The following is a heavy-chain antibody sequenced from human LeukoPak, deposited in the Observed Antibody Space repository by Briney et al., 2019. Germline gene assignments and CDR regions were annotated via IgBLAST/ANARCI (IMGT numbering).Heavy chain of an antibody. V-gene: IGHV4-31*03. CDR2: IYYSGST. J-gene: IGHJ4*02. CDR1: GGYISSSGYY. Sequence: PSETLSLTCTVSGGYISSSGYYWSWIRQHPGKGLEWIGYIYYSGSTYYNPSLKSRVSISVDTSKNQFSLRLSSVTAADTAVYYCARHSSSGYYPLDYWGQGTLVTVSP. D-gene: IGHD3-22*01. CDR3: ARHSSSGYYPLDY.